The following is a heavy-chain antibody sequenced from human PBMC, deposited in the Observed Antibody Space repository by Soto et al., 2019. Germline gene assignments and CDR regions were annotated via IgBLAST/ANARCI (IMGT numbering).Heavy chain of an antibody. CDR2: IIPIIGII. D-gene: IGHD4-4*01. V-gene: IGHV1-69*04. Sequence: GASVKVSCKASGGTFTTYTITWVRQAPVQGLEWMGRIIPIIGIINYAQKFQGRVTISADKFTGTAYMELTGLRSDDTAVYYCAGDPDSHYNDSHASSYPWGQGTLVTVSS. CDR1: GGTFTTYT. J-gene: IGHJ5*02. CDR3: AGDPDSHYNDSHASSYP.